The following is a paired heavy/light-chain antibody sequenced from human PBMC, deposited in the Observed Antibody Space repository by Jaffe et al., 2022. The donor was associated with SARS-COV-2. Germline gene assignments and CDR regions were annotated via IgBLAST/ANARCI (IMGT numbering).Light chain of an antibody. CDR3: QHYGGSLFT. Sequence: EVVLTQSPGTLSLSPGERATLSCRASQSVRSTYLAWYQQKPGQAPRLLIYSASSRATGIPDRFSGSGSGTDFTLTISRLEPEDFAVYYCQHYGGSLFTFGPGTQVDI. J-gene: IGKJ3*01. CDR2: SAS. CDR1: QSVRSTY. V-gene: IGKV3-20*01.
Heavy chain of an antibody. Sequence: EVQLVESGGGLVQPGGSLRLSCAASGFLFRTYWMSWVRQAPGEGLEWVANIKEDGSEKYYVDSVKGRFTISRDNTKNSLFLQMNSLRVEDTAVYYCARAPRLTTPGTFDCWGQGTLVTVSS. CDR1: GFLFRTYW. CDR2: IKEDGSEK. J-gene: IGHJ4*02. D-gene: IGHD6-13*01. CDR3: ARAPRLTTPGTFDC. V-gene: IGHV3-7*01.